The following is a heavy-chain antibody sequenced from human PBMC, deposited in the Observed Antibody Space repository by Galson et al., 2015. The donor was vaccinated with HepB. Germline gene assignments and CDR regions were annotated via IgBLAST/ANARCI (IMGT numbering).Heavy chain of an antibody. CDR3: ASEGYSSGYFLG. Sequence: SLRLSCAASGFTFTRFNMNWVRQAPGKGLEWVSSITSSSSYIYYADSVKGRFTISRDNAKNSLYLEMGSLRADDTAVYYCASEGYSSGYFLGWGQGTLVTVSS. CDR1: GFTFTRFN. V-gene: IGHV3-21*01. J-gene: IGHJ4*02. CDR2: ITSSSSYI. D-gene: IGHD6-25*01.